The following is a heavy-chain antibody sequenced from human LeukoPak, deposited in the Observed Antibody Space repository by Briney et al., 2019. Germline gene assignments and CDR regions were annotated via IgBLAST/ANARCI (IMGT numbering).Heavy chain of an antibody. V-gene: IGHV3-15*01. D-gene: IGHD3-3*01. CDR2: IKSRGDGETR. CDR1: GFTFSIAW. CDR3: AAVGEWLSNAFNT. J-gene: IGHJ3*02. Sequence: GGSLRLFCAASGFTFSIAWMSWVRQAPGKGLEWVGCIKSRGDGETRDYAAPVKDRFIISRDDSKNTLYLQMNSLRTEDTAIYYCAAVGEWLSNAFNTWGQGTLVTVSA.